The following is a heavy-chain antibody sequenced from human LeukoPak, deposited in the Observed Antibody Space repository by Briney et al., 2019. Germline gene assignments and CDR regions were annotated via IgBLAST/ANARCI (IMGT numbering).Heavy chain of an antibody. CDR1: GGSFSGYY. J-gene: IGHJ3*02. CDR3: AGRDPRNRDAFDI. Sequence: PSETLSLTCAVYGGSFSGYYWSWIRQPPGKGLEWIGEINHTGSTNHNPSLKSRVTISVDTSKNQFSLKLSSVTAADTTVYYCAGRDPRNRDAFDIWGQGTMVTVSS. CDR2: INHTGST. V-gene: IGHV4-34*01. D-gene: IGHD1-14*01.